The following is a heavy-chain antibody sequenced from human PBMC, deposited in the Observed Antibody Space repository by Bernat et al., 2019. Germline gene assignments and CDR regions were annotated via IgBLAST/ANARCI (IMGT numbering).Heavy chain of an antibody. CDR3: ARGGVTFGGVIAQ. CDR1: GFTFNTLW. CDR2: INSDGSYT. Sequence: EVQLVESGGGLVQPGGSLRLSCAASGFTFNTLWMYWVRQAPGKGLVWVSRINSDGSYTTYADSVKGGFTISRDNAKNTLYLQMNSLRAEDTAVYYCARGGVTFGGVIAQWGQGTLVTVSS. D-gene: IGHD3-16*02. J-gene: IGHJ4*02. V-gene: IGHV3-74*01.